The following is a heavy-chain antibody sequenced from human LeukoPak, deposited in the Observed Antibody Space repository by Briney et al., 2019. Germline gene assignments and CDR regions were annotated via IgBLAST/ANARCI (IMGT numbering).Heavy chain of an antibody. CDR1: GFTFSSYE. CDR3: AMGSTDYFYYMDV. CDR2: ISRTGGAL. D-gene: IGHD2-21*02. J-gene: IGHJ6*03. V-gene: IGHV3-23*01. Sequence: PGGSLRLSCAASGFTFSSYEMNWVRQAPGKGLEWVSAISRTGGALYYADSVMGRFTISRDDPKNTLYLQMDNLRADDTAVYYCAMGSTDYFYYMDVWGKGTTVTVSS.